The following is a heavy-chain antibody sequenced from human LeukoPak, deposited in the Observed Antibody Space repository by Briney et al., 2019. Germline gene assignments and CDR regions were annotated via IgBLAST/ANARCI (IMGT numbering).Heavy chain of an antibody. D-gene: IGHD1-26*01. Sequence: ASVKVSCKASGGTFSSYAISWVRQAPGQGLEWMGGIIPIFGTANYAQKFQGRVTITADKSTSTVYMELSSLRSEDTAVYYCARGLGATRFVDYWGQGTLVTVSS. V-gene: IGHV1-69*06. J-gene: IGHJ4*02. CDR3: ARGLGATRFVDY. CDR1: GGTFSSYA. CDR2: IIPIFGTA.